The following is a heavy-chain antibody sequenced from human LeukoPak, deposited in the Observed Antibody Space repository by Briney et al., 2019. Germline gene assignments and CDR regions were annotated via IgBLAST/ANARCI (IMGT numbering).Heavy chain of an antibody. J-gene: IGHJ4*02. CDR3: ARGQQLVGGVFDY. V-gene: IGHV4-59*11. Sequence: SETLSLTCTVSGVSINSHYWSWIRQSPGKGLEWIGYIYYSGGTNYNPSLKSRVTISVDTSKQQFSLNLTSVTAADTAVYYCARGQQLVGGVFDYWGQGTLVTVSS. CDR1: GVSINSHY. D-gene: IGHD6-13*01. CDR2: IYYSGGT.